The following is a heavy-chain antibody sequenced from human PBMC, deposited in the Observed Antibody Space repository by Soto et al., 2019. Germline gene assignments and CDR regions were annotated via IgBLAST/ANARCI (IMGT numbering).Heavy chain of an antibody. CDR1: GGSFSGYY. Sequence: GTLSLTCAVYGGSFSGYYWSWIRQPPGKGLEWIGEINHSGSTNYNPSLKSRVTISVDTSKNQFSLKLSSVTAADTAVYYCARGRGRYFDWLPHYYYYYGMDVWGQGTTVTVSS. V-gene: IGHV4-34*01. D-gene: IGHD3-9*01. J-gene: IGHJ6*02. CDR2: INHSGST. CDR3: ARGRGRYFDWLPHYYYYYGMDV.